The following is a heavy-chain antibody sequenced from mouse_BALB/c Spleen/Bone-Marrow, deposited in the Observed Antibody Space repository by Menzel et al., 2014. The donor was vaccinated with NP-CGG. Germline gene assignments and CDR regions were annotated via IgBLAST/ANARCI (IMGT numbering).Heavy chain of an antibody. CDR2: ISSGSSTI. CDR3: ARSISHYYGSNWYFDV. V-gene: IGHV5-17*02. Sequence: EVMLVESGGGLVQPGGSRKLSCAASGFTFSSFGMHWVRQAPEKGLEWVAHISSGSSTIYYADTVKGRFTISRDNPRNTLFLQMTSLRSEDTAMYYCARSISHYYGSNWYFDVWGAGTTVTVPS. D-gene: IGHD1-1*01. CDR1: GFTFSSFG. J-gene: IGHJ1*01.